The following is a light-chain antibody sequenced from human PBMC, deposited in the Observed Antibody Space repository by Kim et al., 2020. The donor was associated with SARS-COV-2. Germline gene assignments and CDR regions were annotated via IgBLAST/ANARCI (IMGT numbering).Light chain of an antibody. Sequence: EIVMTQSPATLSVSPGETATLSCRASHRISNNLAWSQHKPGQPPRLLISGATTRASGIPGRFSGSGSGTEFTLTISSLQSEDFAVYFCKQYENWPPWTFGQGTKVDIK. CDR1: HRISNN. J-gene: IGKJ1*01. CDR2: GAT. CDR3: KQYENWPPWT. V-gene: IGKV3-15*01.